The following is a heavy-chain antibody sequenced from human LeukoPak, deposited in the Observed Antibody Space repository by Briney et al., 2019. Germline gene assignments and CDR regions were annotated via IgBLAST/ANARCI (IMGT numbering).Heavy chain of an antibody. J-gene: IGHJ5*02. CDR2: IYTSGST. V-gene: IGHV4-4*07. CDR1: GGSISSYY. D-gene: IGHD3-3*01. CDR3: ARGIGFWSGNEASNWLDP. Sequence: SETLSLTCTVSGGSISSYYWSWIRQPAGKGLEWIGRIYTSGSTNYNPSLKSRVTMSVDTSKNQFSLKLSSVTAADTAAYYCARGIGFWSGNEASNWLDPWGQGTLVTVSS.